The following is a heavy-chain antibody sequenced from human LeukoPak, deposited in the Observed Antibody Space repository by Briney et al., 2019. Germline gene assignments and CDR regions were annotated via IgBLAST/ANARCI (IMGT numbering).Heavy chain of an antibody. CDR1: GGSISSSSYY. J-gene: IGHJ4*02. CDR3: ARSELLWFGGVNSGFDY. CDR2: IYYSGST. Sequence: PSETLSLTCTVSGGSISSSSYYWGWNRQPPGKGLEGIGNIYYSGSTNYNPSLKSRVTISVDTSKNQFSLKLSSVTAADTAVYYCARSELLWFGGVNSGFDYWGQGTLVTVSS. D-gene: IGHD3-10*01. V-gene: IGHV4-39*07.